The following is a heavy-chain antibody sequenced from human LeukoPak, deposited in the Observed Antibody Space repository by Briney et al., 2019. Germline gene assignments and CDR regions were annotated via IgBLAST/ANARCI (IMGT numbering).Heavy chain of an antibody. CDR1: GFXFSSYW. D-gene: IGHD4-11*01. V-gene: IGHV3-21*01. CDR3: ARDLDYSTGFDY. Sequence: GGSLRLSCAASGFXFSSYWMHWVRQAPGKGLEWVSSISSTGTYIYYTDSVKGRFTISRDIANSLLYLQMNSLRADDTAVYYCARDLDYSTGFDYWGQGTLVTVSS. J-gene: IGHJ4*02. CDR2: ISSTGTYI.